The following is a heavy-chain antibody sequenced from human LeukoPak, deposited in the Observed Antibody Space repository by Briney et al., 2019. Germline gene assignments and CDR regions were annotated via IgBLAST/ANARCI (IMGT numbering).Heavy chain of an antibody. D-gene: IGHD5-12*01. CDR2: IIPILGIA. V-gene: IGHV1-69*04. Sequence: SVKVSCKASGYTFTSYDINWVRQATGQGLEWMGRIIPILGIANYAQKFQGRVTITADKSTSTAYMELSSLRSEDTAVYYCAREMATIKGNNWFDPWGQGTLVTVSS. J-gene: IGHJ5*02. CDR1: GYTFTSYD. CDR3: AREMATIKGNNWFDP.